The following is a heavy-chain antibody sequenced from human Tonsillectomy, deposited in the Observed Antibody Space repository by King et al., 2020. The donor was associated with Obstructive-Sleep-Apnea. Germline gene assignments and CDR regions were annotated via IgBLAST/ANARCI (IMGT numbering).Heavy chain of an antibody. Sequence: VQLVESGGGVVQPGGSLRLSCVASGFTFNNYGMHWVRQAPGRGLEWVSFLRIEGTIRSPAESVEGRFTISKDNSQNTLYLQMNSLRTEDTAVYYCAKDRLLFYSAYDWAFDYWGQGTLVTVSS. CDR2: LRIEGTIR. J-gene: IGHJ4*02. CDR3: AKDRLLFYSAYDWAFDY. V-gene: IGHV3-30*02. D-gene: IGHD5-12*01. CDR1: GFTFNNYG.